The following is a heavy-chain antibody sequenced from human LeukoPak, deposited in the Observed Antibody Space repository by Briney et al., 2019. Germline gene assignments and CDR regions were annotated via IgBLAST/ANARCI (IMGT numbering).Heavy chain of an antibody. CDR3: ARSVLMATSRGGFDY. D-gene: IGHD5-24*01. CDR1: GFTFSSYA. CDR2: ISYDGSDK. J-gene: IGHJ4*02. V-gene: IGHV3-30-3*01. Sequence: GGSLRLSCAASGFTFSSYAMHWVRQAPGKGLEWVAVISYDGSDKYYADSVKGRFTISRDNSKNTLYLQMNSLRAEDTAVYYCARSVLMATSRGGFDYWGQGTLVTVSS.